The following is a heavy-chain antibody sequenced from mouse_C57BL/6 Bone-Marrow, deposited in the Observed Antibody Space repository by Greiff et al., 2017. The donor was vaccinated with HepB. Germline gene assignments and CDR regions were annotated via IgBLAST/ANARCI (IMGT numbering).Heavy chain of an antibody. CDR3: ARSNYADY. V-gene: IGHV1-42*01. Sequence: EVQLQQSGPELVKPGASVKISCKASGYSFTGYYMNWVKQSPEKSLEWIGEINPSTGGTTYNQKFKAKATLTVDKSSSTAYMQLKSLTSEDSAVYYCARSNYADYWGQGTTLTVSS. D-gene: IGHD1-1*01. J-gene: IGHJ2*01. CDR2: INPSTGGT. CDR1: GYSFTGYY.